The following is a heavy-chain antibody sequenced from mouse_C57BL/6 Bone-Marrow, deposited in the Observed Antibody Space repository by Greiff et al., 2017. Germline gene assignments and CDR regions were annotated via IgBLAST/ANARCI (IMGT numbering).Heavy chain of an antibody. CDR3: ARAITTVVAPGFAY. Sequence: QVQLQQPGAELVKPGASVKMSCKASGYTFTSYWITWVKQRPGQGLEWIGDIYPGSGSTNYNEKFKSKATLTVDTSSSTAYMQLSSLTSEDSAVYCCARAITTVVAPGFAYWGQGTLVTVSA. CDR2: IYPGSGST. D-gene: IGHD1-1*01. V-gene: IGHV1-55*01. J-gene: IGHJ3*01. CDR1: GYTFTSYW.